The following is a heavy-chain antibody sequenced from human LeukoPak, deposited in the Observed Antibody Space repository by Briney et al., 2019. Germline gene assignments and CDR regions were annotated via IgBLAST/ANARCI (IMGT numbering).Heavy chain of an antibody. CDR1: GFTFDDYA. J-gene: IGHJ4*02. CDR3: AEDRDYYDSSGYLDY. D-gene: IGHD3-22*01. V-gene: IGHV3-9*01. CDR2: ISWNSGSI. Sequence: GRSLRLSCAASGFTFDDYAMHWVRQAPGKGLEWVSGISWNSGSIGYADSVKGRFTISRDNAKNSLYLQMNSLRAEDTALYYCAEDRDYYDSSGYLDYWGQGTLVTVSS.